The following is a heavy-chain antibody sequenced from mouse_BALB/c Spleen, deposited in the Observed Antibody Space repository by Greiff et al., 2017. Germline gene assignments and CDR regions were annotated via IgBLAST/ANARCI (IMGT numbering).Heavy chain of an antibody. D-gene: IGHD2-14*01. V-gene: IGHV7-3*02. J-gene: IGHJ3*01. Sequence: DVKLVESGGGLVQPGGSLRLSCATSGFTFTDYYMSWVRQPPGKALEWLGFIRNKANGYTTEYSASVKGRFTISRDNSQSILYLQMNTLRAEDSATYYCAREGYRGFAYWGQGTLVTVSA. CDR3: AREGYRGFAY. CDR2: IRNKANGYTT. CDR1: GFTFTDYY.